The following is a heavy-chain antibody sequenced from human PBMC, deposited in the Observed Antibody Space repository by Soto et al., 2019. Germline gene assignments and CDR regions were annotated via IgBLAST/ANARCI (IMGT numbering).Heavy chain of an antibody. CDR1: GGSFSTYG. CDR3: PRELDPYYVGYSLSLDY. Sequence: QVQLVQSGAEVKKPGSSVKVSCKASGGSFSTYGINWVRLAPGHGLEWMGGIIPKFGTTNYAQKFQGRVTITADESTNTAYMELNYLRSEDTAVYFCPRELDPYYVGYSLSLDYWGQGTLVTVSS. D-gene: IGHD5-18*01. CDR2: IIPKFGTT. V-gene: IGHV1-69*13. J-gene: IGHJ4*02.